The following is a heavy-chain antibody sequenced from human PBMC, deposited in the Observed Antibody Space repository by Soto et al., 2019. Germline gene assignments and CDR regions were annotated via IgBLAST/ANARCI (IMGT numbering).Heavy chain of an antibody. CDR1: SGSISSSNW. D-gene: IGHD3-3*01. CDR3: ARVSAPIFGVVRPINRYDP. J-gene: IGHJ5*02. V-gene: IGHV4-4*02. CDR2: IYHSGST. Sequence: SETLSLTCAVSSGSISSSNWWCWVRQPPGKGLEWIGEIYHSGSTNYNPSLKSRVTISVDKSKNQFSLKLSSVTAADTAVYYCARVSAPIFGVVRPINRYDPWRQGTLLTVSP.